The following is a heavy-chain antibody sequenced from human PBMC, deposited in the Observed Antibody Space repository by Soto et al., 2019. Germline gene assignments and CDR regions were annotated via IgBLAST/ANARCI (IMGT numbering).Heavy chain of an antibody. V-gene: IGHV1-18*01. J-gene: IGHJ6*03. Sequence: ASVKVSCKASGYTFTSYGISWVRQAPGQGLEWMGWISAYNGNTNYAQKLQGRVTMTTDTSTSTAYMELRSLRSDDTAVYYCARVMVWGSYYYYYYYMDVWGKGTTVTVSS. CDR1: GYTFTSYG. CDR2: ISAYNGNT. CDR3: ARVMVWGSYYYYYYYMDV. D-gene: IGHD3-16*01.